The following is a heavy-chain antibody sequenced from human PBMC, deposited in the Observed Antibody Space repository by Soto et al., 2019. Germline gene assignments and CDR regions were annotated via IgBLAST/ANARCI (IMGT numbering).Heavy chain of an antibody. Sequence: KPSETLSLTCTVSGGSISSYFWSWIRQPPGKGLEWIGYIYHSGSTSYNPSLKSRVTISVDTSKNQFSVKLNSVTAADTAVYYCAGLGYDSSGYYPAHFDYWGQGTLVTVSS. D-gene: IGHD3-22*01. J-gene: IGHJ4*02. V-gene: IGHV4-59*03. CDR3: AGLGYDSSGYYPAHFDY. CDR1: GGSISSYF. CDR2: IYHSGST.